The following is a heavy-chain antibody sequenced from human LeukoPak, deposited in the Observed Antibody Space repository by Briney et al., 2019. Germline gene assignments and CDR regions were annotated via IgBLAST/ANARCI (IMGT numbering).Heavy chain of an antibody. Sequence: GGSLRLSCAASGFTFSSYGMSWVRQAPGKGLEWVSGINWNGGSTGYADSVKGRFTISRDNAKNSLYLQMNSLRAEGTALYYCARERAVAGRYYFDYWGQGTLVTVSS. V-gene: IGHV3-20*04. D-gene: IGHD6-19*01. CDR3: ARERAVAGRYYFDY. CDR1: GFTFSSYG. J-gene: IGHJ4*02. CDR2: INWNGGST.